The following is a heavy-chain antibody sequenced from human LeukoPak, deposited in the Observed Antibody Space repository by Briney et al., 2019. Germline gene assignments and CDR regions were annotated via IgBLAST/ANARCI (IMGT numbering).Heavy chain of an antibody. Sequence: GASVKVSRKASGYTFTDYYMHWVRQAPGQGLEWMGWINPNSGGTNYAQKFQGRVTMTRDTSISTAYMELSRLRSDDTAVYYCARASGSWPEKDYWGQGTLVTVSS. CDR2: INPNSGGT. D-gene: IGHD6-13*01. CDR3: ARASGSWPEKDY. J-gene: IGHJ4*02. V-gene: IGHV1-2*02. CDR1: GYTFTDYY.